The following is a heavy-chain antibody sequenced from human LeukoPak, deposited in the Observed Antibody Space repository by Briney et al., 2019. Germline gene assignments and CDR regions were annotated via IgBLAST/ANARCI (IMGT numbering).Heavy chain of an antibody. CDR3: AKHKYSSSPAWFDP. V-gene: IGHV3-30*02. CDR2: IRYDGSNK. Sequence: GGSLRLSCAASGFTFSSYGMLWVRQAPGKGLEWVAFIRYDGSNKYYADSVKGRFTISRDNSKNTLYLQMNSLRAEDTAVYYCAKHKYSSSPAWFDPWGQGTLVTVSS. CDR1: GFTFSSYG. J-gene: IGHJ5*02. D-gene: IGHD6-6*01.